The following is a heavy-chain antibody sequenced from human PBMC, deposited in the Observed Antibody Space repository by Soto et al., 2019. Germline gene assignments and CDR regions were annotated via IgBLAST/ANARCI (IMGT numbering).Heavy chain of an antibody. J-gene: IGHJ4*02. CDR2: VHHSGTT. D-gene: IGHD1-26*01. CDR1: GHSIRSNSW. CDR3: ARREIQGPIDY. Sequence: SETLSLTCAVSGHSIRSNSWWGWIRQPPGKGLEWIGYVHHSGTTYYNPSLKSRVTMSVDTSKNQFSLKLTSVTAVDTAVYYCARREIQGPIDYWGQGTLVTVSS. V-gene: IGHV4-28*01.